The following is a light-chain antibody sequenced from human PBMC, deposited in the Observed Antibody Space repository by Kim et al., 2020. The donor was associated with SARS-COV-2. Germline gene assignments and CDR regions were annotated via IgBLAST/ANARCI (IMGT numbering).Light chain of an antibody. Sequence: LAPGERATLSRRASQSVIGILAWYQQKPGQDPRLLFFDASTRATGVPARFSGSVSVTEFTLIINSLEPEDFAVYYCQQRSTWPLTFVGGTKGDIK. CDR2: DAS. CDR3: QQRSTWPLT. CDR1: QSVIGI. V-gene: IGKV3-11*01. J-gene: IGKJ4*01.